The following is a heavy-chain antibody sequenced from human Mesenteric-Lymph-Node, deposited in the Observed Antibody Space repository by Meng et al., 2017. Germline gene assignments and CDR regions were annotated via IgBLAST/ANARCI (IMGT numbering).Heavy chain of an antibody. CDR2: IRGTGGRT. J-gene: IGHJ4*02. CDR1: GFTFSGYA. D-gene: IGHD3-22*01. Sequence: GGSLRLSCAASGFTFSGYAMSWVRQGPGKGLEWVSGIRGTGGRTFYADSVQGRFTISRDNSKNMLFLQMSSLRVEDTAVYYCAKAYYDSSGYHDYWGQGTLVTVSS. CDR3: AKAYYDSSGYHDY. V-gene: IGHV3-23*01.